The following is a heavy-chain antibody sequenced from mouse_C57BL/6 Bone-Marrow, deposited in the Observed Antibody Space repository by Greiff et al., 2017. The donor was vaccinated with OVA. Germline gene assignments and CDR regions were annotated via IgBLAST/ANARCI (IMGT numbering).Heavy chain of an antibody. V-gene: IGHV5-12*01. CDR1: GFPFSDYY. J-gene: IGHJ3*01. CDR3: ARHGNYFAY. Sequence: EVKLMESGGGLVQPGGSLKLSCAASGFPFSDYYMYWVRQTPEKMLAWVAYISNGGGSTYYPDPVNGRFTISRDNAKNTLYLQMSRLKSEDTAMYYCARHGNYFAYWGQGTLVTVSA. CDR2: ISNGGGST. D-gene: IGHD2-1*01.